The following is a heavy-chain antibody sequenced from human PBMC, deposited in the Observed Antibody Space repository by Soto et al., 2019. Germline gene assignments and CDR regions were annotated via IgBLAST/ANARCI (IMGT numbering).Heavy chain of an antibody. CDR3: AKVGSSGWPQYFQH. J-gene: IGHJ1*01. Sequence: SLRLSCAASGFTFSGYGMHWVRQAPGKGLEWVAVISYEGRNKYYADAVKRRSTISRDNSKNTLYLQMNSLRAEDTAVYYCAKVGSSGWPQYFQHWGQGTLVTVSS. CDR2: ISYEGRNK. D-gene: IGHD6-19*01. V-gene: IGHV3-30*18. CDR1: GFTFSGYG.